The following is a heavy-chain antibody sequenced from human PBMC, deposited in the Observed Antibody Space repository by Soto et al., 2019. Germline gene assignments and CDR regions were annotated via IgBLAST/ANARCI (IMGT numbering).Heavy chain of an antibody. D-gene: IGHD3-22*01. CDR1: GGTFSSYA. CDR3: ADTEYYYDSSGYYYLGV. J-gene: IGHJ4*02. CDR2: IIPIFGTA. Sequence: QVQLVQSGAEVKKPGSSVKVSCKASGGTFSSYAISWVRQAPGQGLEWMGGIIPIFGTANYAQKFQGRVKITADESTSTAYMELSSLRSEDTAVYYCADTEYYYDSSGYYYLGVWGQGTLVTVSS. V-gene: IGHV1-69*01.